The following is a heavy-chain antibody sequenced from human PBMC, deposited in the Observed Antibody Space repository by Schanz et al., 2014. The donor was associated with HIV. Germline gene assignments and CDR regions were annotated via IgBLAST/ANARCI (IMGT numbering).Heavy chain of an antibody. CDR2: IWYDGRNK. D-gene: IGHD2-21*02. V-gene: IGHV3-33*03. CDR1: GFTFNDYG. Sequence: QVQLVESGGGVVQPGTSLRLSCAASGFTFNDYGMHWVRQAPGKGLEWVVVIWYDGRNKYYADSVKGRFTFSRDNSKNTLYLQMNSLRAEDTAVYYCAKDQRGDPLYYYYAMDAWGQGTTLTVSS. CDR3: AKDQRGDPLYYYYAMDA. J-gene: IGHJ6*02.